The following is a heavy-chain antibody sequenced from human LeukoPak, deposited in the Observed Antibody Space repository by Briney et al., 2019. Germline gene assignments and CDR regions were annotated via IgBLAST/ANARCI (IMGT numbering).Heavy chain of an antibody. CDR1: GGSFSGYY. CDR3: ARGPNIVVVVAATGVDP. CDR2: INHSGST. Sequence: PSETLSLTCAVYGGSFSGYYWSWIRQPPGKGLEWIGEINHSGSTNYNPSLKSRVTISVDTSKNQFSLKLSSVTAADTAVYYCARGPNIVVVVAATGVDPWGQGTLVTVSP. V-gene: IGHV4-34*01. J-gene: IGHJ5*02. D-gene: IGHD2-15*01.